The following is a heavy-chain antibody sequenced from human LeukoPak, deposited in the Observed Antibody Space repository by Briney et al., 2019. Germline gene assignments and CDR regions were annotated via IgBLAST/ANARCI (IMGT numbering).Heavy chain of an antibody. J-gene: IGHJ3*02. CDR3: AKGAINYRDTFDI. V-gene: IGHV4-59*08. CDR1: GGSISGYY. Sequence: SEILSLTCIVSGGSISGYYWSWIRQPPGKGLEWIGYIYYSGSTNYNPSLKSRVTISVETSKNQFSLKLSSVTAADTVMYYCAKGAINYRDTFDIWGQGTMVTVSS. CDR2: IYYSGST. D-gene: IGHD2-21*01.